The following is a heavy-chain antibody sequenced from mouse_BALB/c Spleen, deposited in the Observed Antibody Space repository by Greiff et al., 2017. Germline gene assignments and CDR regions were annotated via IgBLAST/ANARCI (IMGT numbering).Heavy chain of an antibody. CDR2: IWSGGST. D-gene: IGHD1-1*01. V-gene: IGHV2-4-1*01. J-gene: IGHJ4*01. Sequence: QVQLQQSGPGLVQPSQSLSITCTVSGFSLTSYGVHWVRQSPGKGLEWLGVIWSGGSTDYNAAFISRLSISKDNSKSQVFFKMNSLQADDTAIYYCARIPFEYYGSSYDAMDYWGQGTSVTVSS. CDR1: GFSLTSYG. CDR3: ARIPFEYYGSSYDAMDY.